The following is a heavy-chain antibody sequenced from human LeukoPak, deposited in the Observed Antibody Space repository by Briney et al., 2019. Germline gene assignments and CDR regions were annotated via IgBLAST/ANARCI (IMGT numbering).Heavy chain of an antibody. D-gene: IGHD3-3*01. V-gene: IGHV3-23*01. CDR3: TTQSSGELRFLEWGPYYYYGMDV. Sequence: GGSLRLSCVASGFTFNNYAMSWVRQTPRKGLEWVSGISISGDGTYYADSVKGRFTISGDKSKSTLYLQMNSLRAEDTAVYYCTTQSSGELRFLEWGPYYYYGMDVWGQGTTVTVSS. J-gene: IGHJ6*02. CDR1: GFTFNNYA. CDR2: ISISGDGT.